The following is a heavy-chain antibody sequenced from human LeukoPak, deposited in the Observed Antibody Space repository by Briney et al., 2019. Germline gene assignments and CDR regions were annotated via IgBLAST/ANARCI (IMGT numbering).Heavy chain of an antibody. CDR3: ARDKYCSGGSCYGWWFDP. Sequence: SVKVSCKASGGTFSSYAISWVRQAPGRGLEWMGGIIPIFGTANYAQKFQGRVTITTDESTSTAYMELSSLRSEDTAVYYCARDKYCSGGSCYGWWFDPWGQGTLVTVSS. V-gene: IGHV1-69*05. CDR2: IIPIFGTA. D-gene: IGHD2-15*01. J-gene: IGHJ5*02. CDR1: GGTFSSYA.